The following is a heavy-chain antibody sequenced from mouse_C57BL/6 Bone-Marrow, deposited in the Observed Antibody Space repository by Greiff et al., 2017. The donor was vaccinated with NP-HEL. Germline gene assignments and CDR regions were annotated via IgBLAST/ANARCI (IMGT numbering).Heavy chain of an antibody. V-gene: IGHV1-64*01. CDR2: IHPNSGST. CDR1: GYAFSSSW. J-gene: IGHJ3*01. CDR3: ARYYYGSSLAY. D-gene: IGHD1-1*01. Sequence: QVQLKESGPELVKPGASVKISCKASGYAFSSSWMNWVKQRPGQGLEWIGMIHPNSGSTNYNEKFKSKATLTVDKSSSTAYMQLSSLTSEDSAVYYCARYYYGSSLAYWGQGTLVTVSA.